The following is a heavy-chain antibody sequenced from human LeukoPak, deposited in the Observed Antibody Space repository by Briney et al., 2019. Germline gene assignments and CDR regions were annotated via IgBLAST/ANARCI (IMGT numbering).Heavy chain of an antibody. J-gene: IGHJ4*02. Sequence: GGSLRLSCVGSGFTSIAYALTWARQAPGKGLEWVSTITDVGDIFYTYSVRGRFTISRDNSKNTVYMQMDGLRAEDTAVYYCTRDRGGSPTDVFDYWGQGTLVTVSS. CDR2: ITDVGDI. D-gene: IGHD2-15*01. V-gene: IGHV3-23*01. CDR3: TRDRGGSPTDVFDY. CDR1: GFTSIAYA.